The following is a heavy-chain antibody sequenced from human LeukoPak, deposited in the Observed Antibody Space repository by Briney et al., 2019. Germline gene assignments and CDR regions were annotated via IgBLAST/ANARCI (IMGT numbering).Heavy chain of an antibody. Sequence: PSETLSLTCTVSGGSISSYYWSWIRQPPGKGLEWIGYIYYSGSTNYNPSLKSRVTISVDTSKNQFSLKLNSVTAADTAVYYCASHSGYDYAFDYWGQGTLVTVSS. D-gene: IGHD5-12*01. J-gene: IGHJ4*02. CDR1: GGSISSYY. V-gene: IGHV4-59*12. CDR3: ASHSGYDYAFDY. CDR2: IYYSGST.